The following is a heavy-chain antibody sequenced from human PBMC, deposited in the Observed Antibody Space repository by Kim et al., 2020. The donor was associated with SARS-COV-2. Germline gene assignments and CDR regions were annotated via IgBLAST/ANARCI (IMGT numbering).Heavy chain of an antibody. J-gene: IGHJ4*02. CDR2: EN. Sequence: ENYEVDSVKCRFAISRDTAKHSMYLQMNSVRPEDSAVYYCTKDALRPIGYWGQGTLVTVSS. V-gene: IGHV3-7*01. CDR3: TKDALRPIGY.